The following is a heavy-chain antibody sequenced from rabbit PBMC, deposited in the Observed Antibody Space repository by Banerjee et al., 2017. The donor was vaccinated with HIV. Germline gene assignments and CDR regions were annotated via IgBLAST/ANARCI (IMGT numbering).Heavy chain of an antibody. V-gene: IGHV1S40*01. CDR2: IYAGTSGST. CDR1: GFSISSDYY. J-gene: IGHJ6*01. CDR3: ARNMGYGSSSGYYGL. D-gene: IGHD1-1*01. Sequence: QSLEESGGGLVKPGASLTLTCTASGFSISSDYYMCWVRQPPGKGLEWIACIYAGTSGSTYYASWAKGRFTISKTSSTTVTLQMTSLTAADTATYFCARNMGYGSSSGYYGLWGPGTLVTVS.